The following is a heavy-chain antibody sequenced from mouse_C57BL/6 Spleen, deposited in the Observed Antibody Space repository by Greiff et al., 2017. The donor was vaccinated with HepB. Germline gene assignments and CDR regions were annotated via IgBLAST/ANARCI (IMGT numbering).Heavy chain of an antibody. CDR3: VRSIYYGDYYAMDY. Sequence: EVQRVESGGGLVQPKGSLKLSCAASGFTFNTYAMHWVRQAPGKGLEWVARIRSKSSNYATYYADSVKDRFTISRDESQSMLYLQMNNLKTEDTAMYYCVRSIYYGDYYAMDYWGQGTSVTVSS. J-gene: IGHJ4*01. CDR1: GFTFNTYA. CDR2: IRSKSSNYAT. V-gene: IGHV10-3*01. D-gene: IGHD2-13*01.